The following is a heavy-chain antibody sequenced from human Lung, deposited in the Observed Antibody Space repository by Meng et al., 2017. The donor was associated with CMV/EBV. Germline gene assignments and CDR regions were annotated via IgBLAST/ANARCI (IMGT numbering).Heavy chain of an antibody. CDR2: IPHRGSS. Sequence: QVPLRDSGPALVTPSETLSLSRAVSCHSILNHTWWAWVTQPPEKGLEWIGEIPHRGSSAYNPSLKSRVSMSIDKSKNQFSLKLTSVTAADTAVYHCLRRSGGSVWGQGTLVTVSS. J-gene: IGHJ1*01. V-gene: IGHV4-4*02. CDR1: CHSILNHTW. CDR3: LRRSGGSV. D-gene: IGHD3-10*01.